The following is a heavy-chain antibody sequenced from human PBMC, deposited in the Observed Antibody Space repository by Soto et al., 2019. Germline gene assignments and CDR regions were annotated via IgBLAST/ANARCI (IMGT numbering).Heavy chain of an antibody. J-gene: IGHJ4*02. V-gene: IGHV4-31*03. CDR2: IYYSGST. CDR1: GGSISSGGYY. D-gene: IGHD6-19*01. CDR3: ARDPGSGWYDY. Sequence: PWETLSLTCTVSGGSISSGGYYWSWIRQHPGKGLEWIGYIYYSGSTYYNPSLKSRVTISVDTSKNQFSLQLNSVTPEDTAVYYCARDPGSGWYDYWGQGTLVTVSS.